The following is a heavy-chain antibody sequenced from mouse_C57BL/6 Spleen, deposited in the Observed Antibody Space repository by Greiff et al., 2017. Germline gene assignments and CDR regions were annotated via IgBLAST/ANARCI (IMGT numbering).Heavy chain of an antibody. CDR3: ASDDYDPWFAY. CDR2: ISYDGSN. J-gene: IGHJ3*01. CDR1: GYSITSGYY. V-gene: IGHV3-6*01. Sequence: EVKLVESGPGLVKPSQSLSLTCSVTGYSITSGYYWNWIRQFPGNKLEWMGYISYDGSNNYNPSLKNRISITRDTSKNQVFLKLNSVTTEDTATYYCASDDYDPWFAYWGQETLVTVSA. D-gene: IGHD2-4*01.